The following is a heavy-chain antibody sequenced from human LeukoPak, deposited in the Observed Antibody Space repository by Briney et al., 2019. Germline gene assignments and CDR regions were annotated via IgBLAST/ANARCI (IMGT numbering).Heavy chain of an antibody. J-gene: IGHJ4*02. V-gene: IGHV3-9*01. Sequence: GRSLRLSCAASGFTFDDYAMHWVRQAPGKGLEWVSGISWNSGSIGYADSVKGRFTISRDNAKNSLYLQMNRLRGEDTAVYYCAKPGDGCSGGSCYYFDYWGQGTLVTVSS. D-gene: IGHD2-15*01. CDR2: ISWNSGSI. CDR1: GFTFDDYA. CDR3: AKPGDGCSGGSCYYFDY.